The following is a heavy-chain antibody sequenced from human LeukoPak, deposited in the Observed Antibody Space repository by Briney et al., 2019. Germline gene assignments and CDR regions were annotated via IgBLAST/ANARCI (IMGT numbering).Heavy chain of an antibody. Sequence: PSETLSLTCTVSGGSISSYYWSWIRQPPGKGLEWIGYIYYSGSTNYNPSLKSRVTISVDTSKNQFSLKLSSVTAADTAVYYCARTTEAHSWRTRYYDYYMDVWGKGATVTVSS. CDR2: IYYSGST. CDR3: ARTTEAHSWRTRYYDYYMDV. V-gene: IGHV4-59*01. J-gene: IGHJ6*03. CDR1: GGSISSYY. D-gene: IGHD6-13*01.